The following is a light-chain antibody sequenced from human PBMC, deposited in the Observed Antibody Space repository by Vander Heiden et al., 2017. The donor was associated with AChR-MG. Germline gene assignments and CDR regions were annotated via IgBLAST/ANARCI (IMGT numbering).Light chain of an antibody. CDR1: QSLDIY. Sequence: EIVLTQTPDTVSLSPGESATLSCRANQSLDIYLAWYQQKPGQAPRLLIHDTSNRATGTPARFSGSGSGTDFTLTISSQEPEDFAVYYCQQRRDWPITFGGGTKVEIK. V-gene: IGKV3-11*01. J-gene: IGKJ4*01. CDR3: QQRRDWPIT. CDR2: DTS.